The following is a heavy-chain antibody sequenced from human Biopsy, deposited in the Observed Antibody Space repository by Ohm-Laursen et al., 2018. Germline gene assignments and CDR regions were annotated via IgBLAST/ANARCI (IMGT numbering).Heavy chain of an antibody. CDR3: AKHGSGWTGDDALHI. CDR1: GGSISGSS. V-gene: IGHV4-59*08. Sequence: SDTLSLTCTVSGGSISGSSWSWIRQAPGRGLEWVGYISYSGSTSNNPSLKSRITISVGTSKNQISPKVTSVTAADTAVYYCAKHGSGWTGDDALHIWGQGTMVTVSS. J-gene: IGHJ3*02. CDR2: ISYSGST. D-gene: IGHD6-19*01.